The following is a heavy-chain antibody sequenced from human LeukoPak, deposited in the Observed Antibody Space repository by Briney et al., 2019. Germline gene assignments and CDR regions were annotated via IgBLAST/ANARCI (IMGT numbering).Heavy chain of an antibody. Sequence: ASVKVSCKASGYTFTGYYMHWVRQAPGQGLEWMGWINPNSGGTNYAQKFQGRVTMTRDTSISTAYMELSRLRSDDTAVYYCARGDYYDSSGYYIWGQGTLVTVSS. J-gene: IGHJ4*02. CDR2: INPNSGGT. V-gene: IGHV1-2*02. D-gene: IGHD3-22*01. CDR3: ARGDYYDSSGYYI. CDR1: GYTFTGYY.